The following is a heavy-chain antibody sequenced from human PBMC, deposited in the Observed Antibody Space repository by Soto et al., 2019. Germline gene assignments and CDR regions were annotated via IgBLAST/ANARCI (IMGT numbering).Heavy chain of an antibody. D-gene: IGHD3-10*01. CDR2: ISYDGSNK. CDR3: ATMVRGGPYYYYYGMDV. J-gene: IGHJ6*02. Sequence: GGSLRLSCAASGFTVSSSQMTWVRQAPGKALEWVAVISYDGSNKYYADSVKGRFTISRDNSKNTLYLQMNSLRAEDTAVYYCATMVRGGPYYYYYGMDVWGQGTTVTVSS. V-gene: IGHV3-30*03. CDR1: GFTVSSSQ.